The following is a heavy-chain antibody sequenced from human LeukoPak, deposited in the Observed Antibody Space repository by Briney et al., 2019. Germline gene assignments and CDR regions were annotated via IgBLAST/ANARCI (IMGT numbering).Heavy chain of an antibody. CDR2: ISAYNGNT. Sequence: GASVTVSCKASGYTFTSYGISWVRQAPGQGLEWMGWISAYNGNTNYAQKLQGRVTMTTDTSTSTAYMELRSLRSDDTAVYYCARTAAAGKRRTYYFDYWGQGTLVTVSS. D-gene: IGHD6-13*01. J-gene: IGHJ4*02. CDR1: GYTFTSYG. V-gene: IGHV1-18*01. CDR3: ARTAAAGKRRTYYFDY.